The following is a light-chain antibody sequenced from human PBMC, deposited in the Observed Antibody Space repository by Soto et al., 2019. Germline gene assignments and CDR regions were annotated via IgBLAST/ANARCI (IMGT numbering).Light chain of an antibody. CDR2: WAS. CDR3: QQYYSTPPYT. J-gene: IGKJ2*01. CDR1: QNVLYKSNNANY. Sequence: DIVMTQSPDSLAVSLGERATINCKSSQNVLYKSNNANYLAWFQQKPGQPPKLLIYWASTRKSGVPDRFTGSGSGSDYTLTISSLQAEYVAVYYCQQYYSTPPYTFGQGTKLEI. V-gene: IGKV4-1*01.